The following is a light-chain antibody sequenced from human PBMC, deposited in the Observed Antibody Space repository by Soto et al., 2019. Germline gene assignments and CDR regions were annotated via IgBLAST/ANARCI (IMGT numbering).Light chain of an antibody. Sequence: QSALTQVASVSASPGQSITISCTGTSSDVGGHNYVSWYQQHPGNAPKLMIYNVDYRPSGVSNRFSGSKSGNTASLTISGLQADDEAYYYCSSYADSSTLVFGGGTKVTVL. CDR3: SSYADSSTLV. V-gene: IGLV2-14*03. CDR2: NVD. CDR1: SSDVGGHNY. J-gene: IGLJ2*01.